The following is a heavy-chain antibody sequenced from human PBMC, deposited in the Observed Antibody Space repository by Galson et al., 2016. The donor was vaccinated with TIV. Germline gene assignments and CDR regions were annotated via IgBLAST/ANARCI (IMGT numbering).Heavy chain of an antibody. D-gene: IGHD1-14*01. CDR3: AREGIGTTSYYYGLDV. V-gene: IGHV1-69*06. J-gene: IGHJ6*02. CDR1: GGTFSTNA. Sequence: SVKVSCKASGGTFSTNAINWVRQAPGQGLEWMGRIIPMFGSTTYAQKFQGRLTIIADISTSTNYMELVLSSLRSDDTVVYYCAREGIGTTSYYYGLDVWGQGTAVTVSS. CDR2: IIPMFGST.